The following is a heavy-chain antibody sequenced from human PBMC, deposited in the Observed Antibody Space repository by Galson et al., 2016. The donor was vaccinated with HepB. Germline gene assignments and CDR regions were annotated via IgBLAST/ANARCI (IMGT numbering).Heavy chain of an antibody. CDR1: GYTFTDYW. CDR2: IYPGDSDT. Sequence: QSGAEVKKPGESLNIPCQGSGYTFTDYWIGWVRQMPGKGLEWMGVIYPGDSDTRYSPSFQGRVTIAADKSINTAYLQWSSLKASDTAMYYCARPGILGVISYFASWGQGTLVTVSS. V-gene: IGHV5-51*01. J-gene: IGHJ4*02. CDR3: ARPGILGVISYFAS. D-gene: IGHD2-21*01.